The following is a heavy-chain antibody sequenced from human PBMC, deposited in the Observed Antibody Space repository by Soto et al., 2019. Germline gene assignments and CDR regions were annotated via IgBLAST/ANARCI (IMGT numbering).Heavy chain of an antibody. D-gene: IGHD5-18*01. CDR2: IYYSGST. CDR3: AREKRGYSYVYSDY. J-gene: IGHJ4*02. V-gene: IGHV4-59*01. Sequence: SETLSVTCTVSGGSISSYSWSWSRQPPWRGLEWIGYIYYSGSTNYNPSLKSRVTISVDTSKNQFSLKLSSVTAADTAVYYCAREKRGYSYVYSDYWGQGTLVTVSS. CDR1: GGSISSYS.